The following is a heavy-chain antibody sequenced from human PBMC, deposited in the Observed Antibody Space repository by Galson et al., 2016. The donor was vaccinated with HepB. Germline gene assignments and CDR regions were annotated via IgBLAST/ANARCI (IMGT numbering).Heavy chain of an antibody. CDR3: ARDTTGWSLS. Sequence: SLRLSCAASGFTFSGTEMNWAHQAPGKGLEWISYIHYGSIIFYADSVKGRFTISRDDAKNSLYLQMNSLRVEDTATYYCARDTTGWSLSWGQGILVTVSS. J-gene: IGHJ5*02. V-gene: IGHV3-48*03. CDR1: GFTFSGTE. CDR2: IHYGSII. D-gene: IGHD4-17*01.